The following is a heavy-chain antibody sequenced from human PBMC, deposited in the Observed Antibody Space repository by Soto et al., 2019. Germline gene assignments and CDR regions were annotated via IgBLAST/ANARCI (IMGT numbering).Heavy chain of an antibody. J-gene: IGHJ4*02. V-gene: IGHV3-48*02. Sequence: GGSLRLSCVASGFMFSPYNMNWLRQTPGKGLEWVAFINGPGSSTFYADSVKGRFTISRDDAKNSVYLQMDSLTDEDTARYYCARDRSVFDYWGQGTPVTVSS. CDR3: ARDRSVFDY. CDR1: GFMFSPYN. CDR2: INGPGSST.